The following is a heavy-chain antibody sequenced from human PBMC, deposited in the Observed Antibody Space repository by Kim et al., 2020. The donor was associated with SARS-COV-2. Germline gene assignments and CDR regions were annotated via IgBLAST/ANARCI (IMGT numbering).Heavy chain of an antibody. J-gene: IGHJ4*02. CDR3: TREYCSSTSCTFDY. CDR1: GFTFSSYA. Sequence: GGSLRLSCAASGFTFSSYAIHWVRQAPGKGLEWVAVIWNDGSSKYYADSVKGRFIISRDNSKNTLYLQMNDLRPEDMATYYCTREYCSSTSCTFDYWGQGTLVTVSS. CDR2: IWNDGSSK. V-gene: IGHV3-33*01. D-gene: IGHD2-2*01.